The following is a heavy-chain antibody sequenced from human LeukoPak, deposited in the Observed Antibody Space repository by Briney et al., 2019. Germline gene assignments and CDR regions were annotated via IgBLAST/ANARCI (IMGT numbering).Heavy chain of an antibody. CDR1: GYTFSSYD. CDR2: MYPNRGNT. J-gene: IGHJ4*02. CDR3: AIRKVAGGPPVGY. D-gene: IGHD6-13*01. V-gene: IGHV1-8*03. Sequence: ASVKVSCKASGYTFSSYDINWVCPAIGQGLEYMWWMYPNRGNTGNAQKFQGRINITTDTTISTDYMELRSLRAEDTAAYYSAIRKVAGGPPVGYWGQGAPVTVSS.